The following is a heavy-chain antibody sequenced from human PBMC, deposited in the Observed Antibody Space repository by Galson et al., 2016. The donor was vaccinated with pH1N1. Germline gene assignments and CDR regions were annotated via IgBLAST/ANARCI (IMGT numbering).Heavy chain of an antibody. CDR1: GFSLSTRGMC. J-gene: IGHJ4*02. CDR2: IDWDDDK. CDR3: ARFNYGDYSYYFDY. V-gene: IGHV2-70*11. Sequence: PALVKPTQTLTLTCTFSGFSLSTRGMCVSWIRQPPGKALEWLARIDWDDDKYYSTSLKTRLAISRDTSKNQVVLTMTNMDPVDTATYYCARFNYGDYSYYFDYWGQGTLVTVSS. D-gene: IGHD4-17*01.